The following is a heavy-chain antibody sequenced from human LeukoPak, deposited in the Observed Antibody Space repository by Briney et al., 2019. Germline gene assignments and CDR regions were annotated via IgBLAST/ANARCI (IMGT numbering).Heavy chain of an antibody. CDR1: GYTFTGYY. D-gene: IGHD3-16*01. V-gene: IGHV1-2*02. CDR2: INPYSGGT. Sequence: ASVKVSCKASGYTFTGYYMHWVRQAPGQGLEWMGWINPYSGGTNYAQKFQGRVTMTRDTSISTAYMELSRLRSDDTAVYYCASFGLGGGKNAFDIWGQGTMVTVSS. J-gene: IGHJ3*02. CDR3: ASFGLGGGKNAFDI.